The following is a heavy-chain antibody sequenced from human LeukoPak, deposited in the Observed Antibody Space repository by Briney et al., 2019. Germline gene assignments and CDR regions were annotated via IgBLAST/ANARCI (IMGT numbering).Heavy chain of an antibody. J-gene: IGHJ4*02. V-gene: IGHV3-66*02. Sequence: PGGSLRLSCAASGFTVNSNHMSWVRQAPGKGLEWVSVFYSGGSTYYADSVKGRFTISRDNSKNTLYLQMNSLRAEDTAVYYCARQRDRYYFGYWGQGTLVTVSS. CDR2: FYSGGST. CDR3: ARQRDRYYFGY. D-gene: IGHD1-14*01. CDR1: GFTVNSNH.